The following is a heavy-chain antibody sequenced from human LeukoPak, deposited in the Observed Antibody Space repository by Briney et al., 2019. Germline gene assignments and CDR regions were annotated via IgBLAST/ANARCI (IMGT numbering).Heavy chain of an antibody. CDR3: ARGYSYVPIPDY. D-gene: IGHD5-18*01. Sequence: PGGSLRLSSAASGFTVSSNYMSWVRQAPGKGLEWVSVIYSGGSTYYADSVKGRFTISRDNSKNTLYLQMNSLRAEDTAVYYCARGYSYVPIPDYWGQGTLVTVSS. J-gene: IGHJ4*02. CDR2: IYSGGST. CDR1: GFTVSSNY. V-gene: IGHV3-66*01.